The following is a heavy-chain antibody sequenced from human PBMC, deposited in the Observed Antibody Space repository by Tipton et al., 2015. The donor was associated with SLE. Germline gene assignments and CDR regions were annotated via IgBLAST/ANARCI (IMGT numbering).Heavy chain of an antibody. J-gene: IGHJ5*01. Sequence: TLSLTCAVYGGSFRDYYWSWIRQPPGKGLEWMGYIYYSGSTYYNPSLRSRVIISVDVSRNQFSLTLNSVTAADTATYSCARETGTYYSTWFDSWGQGTLVTVSS. CDR2: IYYSGST. CDR1: GGSFRDYY. V-gene: IGHV4-34*11. D-gene: IGHD1-26*01. CDR3: ARETGTYYSTWFDS.